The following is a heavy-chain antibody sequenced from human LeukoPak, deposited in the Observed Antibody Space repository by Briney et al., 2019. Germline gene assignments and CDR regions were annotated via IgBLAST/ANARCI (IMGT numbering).Heavy chain of an antibody. D-gene: IGHD3-9*01. V-gene: IGHV4-39*01. CDR1: GGSISSSSYC. J-gene: IGHJ3*02. CDR2: IYYSGST. CDR3: AMTGYYGDAFDI. Sequence: SETLSLTCTVSGGSISSSSYCWGWIRQPPGKGLEWIGSIYYSGSTYYNPSLKSRVTISVDTSKNQFSLKLSSVTAADTAVYYCAMTGYYGDAFDIWGQGTMVTVSS.